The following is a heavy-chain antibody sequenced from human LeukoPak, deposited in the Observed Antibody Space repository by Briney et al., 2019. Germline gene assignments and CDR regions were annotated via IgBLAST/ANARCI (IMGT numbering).Heavy chain of an antibody. CDR1: GYSITSSSW. CDR3: ARDRSRKGGFDY. Sequence: SDTLSLTCAVSGYSITSSSWWGWIRQPPGKGLEWIGYIYHSGTTYYNPSLQSRVTMSVDTSKNQFSLKLSSATAVDTAVYYCARDRSRKGGFDYWGQGTLVTVSS. J-gene: IGHJ4*02. V-gene: IGHV4-28*03. D-gene: IGHD6-13*01. CDR2: IYHSGTT.